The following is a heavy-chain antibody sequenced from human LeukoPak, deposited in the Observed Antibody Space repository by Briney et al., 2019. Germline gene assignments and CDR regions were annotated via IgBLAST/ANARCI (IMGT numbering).Heavy chain of an antibody. CDR3: ARLYSSSWYGRGYFDY. J-gene: IGHJ4*02. V-gene: IGHV4-4*02. Sequence: SETLSLTCAVSGGSISSSNWWSWVRQPPGKGLEWIGEIYHSGSTNYNPSLKSRVTISVDTSKNQFSLKLSSVTAADTAVYYCARLYSSSWYGRGYFDYWGQGTLVTVSS. CDR1: GGSISSSNW. D-gene: IGHD6-13*01. CDR2: IYHSGST.